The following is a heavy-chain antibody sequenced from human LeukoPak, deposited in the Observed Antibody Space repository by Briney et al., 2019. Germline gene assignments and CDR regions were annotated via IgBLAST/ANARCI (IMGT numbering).Heavy chain of an antibody. CDR2: ISWDGGST. CDR1: GFTFDDYA. V-gene: IGHV3-43D*04. CDR3: AEPARGRGVVYYYYYMDV. Sequence: GGSLRLSCAASGFTFDDYAMHWVRQAPGKGLEWVSLISWDGGSTYYADSVKGRFTISRDNSKNSLYLQMNSLRAEDTALYYCAEPARGRGVVYYYYYMDVWGKGTTVTVSS. J-gene: IGHJ6*03. D-gene: IGHD3-10*01.